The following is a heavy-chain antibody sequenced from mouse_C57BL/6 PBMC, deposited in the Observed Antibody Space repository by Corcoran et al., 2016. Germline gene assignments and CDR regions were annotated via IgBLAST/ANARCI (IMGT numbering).Heavy chain of an antibody. CDR2: IYPGSGNT. D-gene: IGHD3-2*02. Sequence: QVQLKQSGAELVRPGASVKLSCKASGYTFTDYYINWVKQRPGQGLEWIARIYPGSGNTYYNEKFKGKATLTAEKSSSTAYMQLSSLTSEDSAVYFCARRDSSGYGFAYWGQGTLVTVSA. J-gene: IGHJ3*01. V-gene: IGHV1-76*01. CDR3: ARRDSSGYGFAY. CDR1: GYTFTDYY.